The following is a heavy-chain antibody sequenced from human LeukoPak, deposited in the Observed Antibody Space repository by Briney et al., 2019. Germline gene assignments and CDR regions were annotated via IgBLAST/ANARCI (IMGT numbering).Heavy chain of an antibody. V-gene: IGHV4-34*01. CDR3: ARGSGYCTNGVCSLYYFDY. CDR1: GGSFSSYY. Sequence: SETLSLTCAVCGGSFSSYYLNWIRQPPGKGAEWKGVINHSGSTNYNPSLKSRVTISVDTSKNQFSLKLSSVTAADTAVYYCARGSGYCTNGVCSLYYFDYWGQGTLVTVSS. J-gene: IGHJ4*02. D-gene: IGHD2-8*01. CDR2: INHSGST.